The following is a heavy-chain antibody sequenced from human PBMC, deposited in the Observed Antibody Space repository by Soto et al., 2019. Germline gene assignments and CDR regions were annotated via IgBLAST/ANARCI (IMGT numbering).Heavy chain of an antibody. J-gene: IGHJ4*02. D-gene: IGHD6-13*01. V-gene: IGHV4-59*08. CDR3: ARHSPTVSGYEPYSRSWYYFDY. CDR2: IYYSGST. Sequence: TSETLSLTCTVSGGSISSYYWSWIRQPPGKGLEWIGYIYYSGSTSYNPSLKSRVTISVDTSKNQFSLKLSSVTAADTAVYYCARHSPTVSGYEPYSRSWYYFDYWGQGTLVTVSS. CDR1: GGSISSYY.